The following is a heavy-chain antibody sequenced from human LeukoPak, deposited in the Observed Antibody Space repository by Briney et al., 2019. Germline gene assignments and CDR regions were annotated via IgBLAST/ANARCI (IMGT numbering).Heavy chain of an antibody. J-gene: IGHJ3*02. D-gene: IGHD5-24*01. CDR2: INPNSGGT. V-gene: IGHV1-2*02. Sequence: GASVTVSCKASGYTFTGYYMHWVRQAPGQGLEWMGWINPNSGGTNYAQKFQGRVTMTRDTSISTAYMELSRLRSDDTAVYYCARPNYRTDAFDIWGQGTMVTVSS. CDR3: ARPNYRTDAFDI. CDR1: GYTFTGYY.